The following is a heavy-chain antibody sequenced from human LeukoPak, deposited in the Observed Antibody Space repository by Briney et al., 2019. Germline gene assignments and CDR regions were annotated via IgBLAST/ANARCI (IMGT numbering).Heavy chain of an antibody. CDR3: ARVTYVEIDKGKTKSYDFWSGLSRVDY. CDR1: GFIVSSNY. CDR2: ISSSSSYI. J-gene: IGHJ4*02. V-gene: IGHV3-21*01. D-gene: IGHD3-3*01. Sequence: GGSLRLSCAASGFIVSSNYMSWVRQAPGKGLEWVSSISSSSSYIYYADSVKGRFTISRDNAKNSLYLQMNSLRAEDTAVYYCARVTYVEIDKGKTKSYDFWSGLSRVDYWGQGTLVTVSS.